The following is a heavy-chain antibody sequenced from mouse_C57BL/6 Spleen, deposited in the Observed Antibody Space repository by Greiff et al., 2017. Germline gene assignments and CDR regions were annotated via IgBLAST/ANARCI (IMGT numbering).Heavy chain of an antibody. CDR1: GFTFSNYY. CDR3: ARARTGFPLFDG. D-gene: IGHD3-3*01. J-gene: IGHJ2*01. CDR2: INYDGSST. V-gene: IGHV5-16*01. Sequence: EVQLVESEGGLVQPGSSMKLSCTASGFTFSNYYMAWVRQVPEKGLEWVANINYDGSSTYYLDSLKSRFIISRDNAKNILYLQMSSLKSADTAPYYCARARTGFPLFDGWGQGTTLTVSS.